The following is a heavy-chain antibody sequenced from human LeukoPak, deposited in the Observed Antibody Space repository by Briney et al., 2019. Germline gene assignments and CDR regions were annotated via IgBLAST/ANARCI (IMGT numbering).Heavy chain of an antibody. CDR2: INPNSGGT. J-gene: IGHJ5*02. V-gene: IGHV1-2*02. CDR3: ATGGYSGSTIPGRWFAP. D-gene: IGHD5-12*01. Sequence: ASVKVSCKASVYTFTGYYGHWVRQAPGQGLEWMGWINPNSGGTNYAQKFQGRVTMTTDTSISTAYMELSRLRSDAPAVYYCATGGYSGSTIPGRWFAPWGQGTLVTVSS. CDR1: VYTFTGYY.